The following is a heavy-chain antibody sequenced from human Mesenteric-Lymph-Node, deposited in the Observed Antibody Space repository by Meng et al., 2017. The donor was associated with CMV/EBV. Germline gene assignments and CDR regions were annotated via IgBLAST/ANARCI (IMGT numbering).Heavy chain of an antibody. CDR2: VHYTGST. Sequence: QRCLRAPGPGQVKPSATLPLTCTAAGDSISRFYYWGWIRQPPGRGLEWIGSVHYTGSTYYSPSLKSRVTVSVDTSKNQFSLRLTSVTAADTAVYYCARPFPSWQSPRLDPFGAWGQGTLVTVSS. D-gene: IGHD6-19*01. J-gene: IGHJ5*02. CDR3: ARPFPSWQSPRLDPFGA. CDR1: GDSISRFYY. V-gene: IGHV4-39*01.